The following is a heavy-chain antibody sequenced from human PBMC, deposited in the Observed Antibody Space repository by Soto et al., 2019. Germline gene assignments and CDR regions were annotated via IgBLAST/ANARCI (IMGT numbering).Heavy chain of an antibody. V-gene: IGHV4-59*01. Sequence: PSETLSLTCTVSGGSISSYYWSWIRQPPGKGLEWIGYIYDSGSTYYNSSLKSRVTMSVDTSKNQFSLKLSSVTAADTAVYYCARGVAVAGTRAFDYWGQGTLVTVSS. CDR1: GGSISSYY. D-gene: IGHD6-19*01. CDR3: ARGVAVAGTRAFDY. CDR2: IYDSGST. J-gene: IGHJ4*02.